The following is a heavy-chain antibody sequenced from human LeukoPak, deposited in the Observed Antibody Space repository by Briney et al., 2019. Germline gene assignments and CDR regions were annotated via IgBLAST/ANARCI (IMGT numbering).Heavy chain of an antibody. V-gene: IGHV4-34*01. D-gene: IGHD3-22*01. CDR1: GGSFSGYY. J-gene: IGHJ3*01. CDR2: IYHSGDT. CDR3: ANSWYYYDSSGLPKSDAFDR. Sequence: PSETLSLTCAVYGGSFSGYYWSWIRQPPGMGLEWIGQIYHSGDTKYNGSLESRVTISIDTSKNQFSLKLNSVTAADTAVYYCANSWYYYDSSGLPKSDAFDRWGQGTLVTVSS.